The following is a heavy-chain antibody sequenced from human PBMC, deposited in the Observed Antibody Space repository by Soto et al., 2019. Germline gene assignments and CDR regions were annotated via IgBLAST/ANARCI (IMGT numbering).Heavy chain of an antibody. CDR2: INPNSGGT. J-gene: IGHJ4*02. Sequence: GASVKVSCKASGYTFTGYYMHWVRQAPGQGLEWMGWINPNSGGTNYAQKFQGWVTMTRDTSISTAYMELSRLRSDDTAVYYCARGPRITMVRGALPHPYYFDYWGQGTLVTVSS. D-gene: IGHD3-10*01. CDR1: GYTFTGYY. CDR3: ARGPRITMVRGALPHPYYFDY. V-gene: IGHV1-2*04.